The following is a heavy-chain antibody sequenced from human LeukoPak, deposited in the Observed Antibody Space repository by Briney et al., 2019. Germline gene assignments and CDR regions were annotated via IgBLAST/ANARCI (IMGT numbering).Heavy chain of an antibody. CDR1: GFTFSSYE. Sequence: GGSLRLSCAASGFTFSSYEMNWVRQAPGKGLEWVSYISSSGSTIYYADSVKGRFTISRDNSKNTLYLQMNSLRAEDTAVYYCARCWGRSSTSCHRLFDYWGQGTLVTVSS. J-gene: IGHJ4*02. D-gene: IGHD2-2*01. V-gene: IGHV3-48*03. CDR3: ARCWGRSSTSCHRLFDY. CDR2: ISSSGSTI.